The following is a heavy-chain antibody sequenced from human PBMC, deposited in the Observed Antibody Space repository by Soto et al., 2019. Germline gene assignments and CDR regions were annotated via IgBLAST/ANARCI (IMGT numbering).Heavy chain of an antibody. CDR3: ARGSRRIEY. D-gene: IGHD3-10*01. CDR2: IGSSLGSSGTAI. J-gene: IGHJ4*02. V-gene: IGHV3-48*02. Sequence: EVQLVESGGGLVQPGGSLRLSCAASGFSFSSYSMNWVRQAPGKGLEWISYIGSSLGSSGTAIFYAESVKGRFTISRDNAKDLVYLQMNNLRDGDTAVYYCARGSRRIEYWGQGTLVAVSS. CDR1: GFSFSSYS.